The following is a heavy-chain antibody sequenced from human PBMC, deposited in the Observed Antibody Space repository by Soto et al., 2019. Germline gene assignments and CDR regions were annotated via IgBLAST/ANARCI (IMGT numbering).Heavy chain of an antibody. CDR1: RVGFASYY. Sequence: GTSAKVCWEECRVGFASYYMRWARQEPEQGLEWMGIINPSGGSTSYAQKFQGRVTMTRDTSTSTVYMELSSLRSEDTAVYYCARDRMVYAIPYYYYGMDVWGQGTTVTVSS. D-gene: IGHD2-8*01. J-gene: IGHJ6*02. CDR3: ARDRMVYAIPYYYYGMDV. V-gene: IGHV1-46*01. CDR2: INPSGGST.